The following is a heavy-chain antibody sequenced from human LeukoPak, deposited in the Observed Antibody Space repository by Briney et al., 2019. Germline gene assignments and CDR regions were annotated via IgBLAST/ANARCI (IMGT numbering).Heavy chain of an antibody. CDR3: ARDHIAVAGNAAFDI. V-gene: IGHV1-18*04. J-gene: IGHJ3*02. D-gene: IGHD6-19*01. CDR2: ISAYNGNT. Sequence: GASVKVSWKASGYTFTGYYIHWVRQAPGQGLEWMGWISAYNGNTNYAQKLQGRVTMTTDTSTSTAYMELRSLRSDDTAVYYCARDHIAVAGNAAFDIWGQGTMVTVSS. CDR1: GYTFTGYY.